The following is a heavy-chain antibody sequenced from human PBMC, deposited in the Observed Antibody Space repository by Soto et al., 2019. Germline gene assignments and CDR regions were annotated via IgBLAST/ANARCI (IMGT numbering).Heavy chain of an antibody. CDR3: AKVNSFSGSYYALDY. D-gene: IGHD1-26*01. CDR2: ISGSGGST. J-gene: IGHJ4*02. Sequence: LRLSCAASGFTFSSYAMSWVRQAPGKGLEWVSAISGSGGSTYYADSVKGRFTISRDNSKNTLYLQMNSLRAEDAAVYYCAKVNSFSGSYYALDYWGQGTLVTVSS. CDR1: GFTFSSYA. V-gene: IGHV3-23*01.